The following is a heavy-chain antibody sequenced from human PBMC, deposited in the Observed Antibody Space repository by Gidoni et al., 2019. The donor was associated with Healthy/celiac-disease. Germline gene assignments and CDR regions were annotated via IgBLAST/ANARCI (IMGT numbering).Heavy chain of an antibody. V-gene: IGHV1-2*02. CDR3: ARGGVEDYYGMDV. J-gene: IGHJ6*02. D-gene: IGHD3-3*01. CDR2: INPNSVGT. CDR1: GYTFTGYY. Sequence: QVQLVQSGAEVKKPGASVKVSCKASGYTFTGYYMHWVRQAPGQGLEWMGWINPNSVGTNYAQKFQGRVTMTRDTSISTAYMELSRLRSDDTAVYYCARGGVEDYYGMDVWGQGTTVTVSS.